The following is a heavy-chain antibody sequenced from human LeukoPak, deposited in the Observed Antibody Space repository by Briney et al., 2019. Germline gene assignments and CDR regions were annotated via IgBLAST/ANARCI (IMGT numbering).Heavy chain of an antibody. V-gene: IGHV1-24*01. Sequence: ASVKVSCKVSGYTLTELSMHWVRQAPGKGLESMGGFDPEDGETIYAQKFQGRVTMTGDTSTDTAYMELSSLRSEDTAVYYCATDYYDSSGYVDWYFDLWGRGTLVTVSS. J-gene: IGHJ2*01. CDR1: GYTLTELS. CDR2: FDPEDGET. D-gene: IGHD3-22*01. CDR3: ATDYYDSSGYVDWYFDL.